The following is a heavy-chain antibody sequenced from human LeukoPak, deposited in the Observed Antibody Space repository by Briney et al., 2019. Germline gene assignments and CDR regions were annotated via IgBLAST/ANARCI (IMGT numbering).Heavy chain of an antibody. CDR1: GDSISNYF. Sequence: PSETLSLTCTVSGDSISNYFWSWIRQPPGKGLEWIGYVSYSGSTNYNPSLKSRVTISVDTSKNQFSLKLSSVTAADTAVYYCATHYDILTGSEEYFQHWGQGTLVTVSS. J-gene: IGHJ1*01. V-gene: IGHV4-59*08. CDR2: VSYSGST. CDR3: ATHYDILTGSEEYFQH. D-gene: IGHD3-9*01.